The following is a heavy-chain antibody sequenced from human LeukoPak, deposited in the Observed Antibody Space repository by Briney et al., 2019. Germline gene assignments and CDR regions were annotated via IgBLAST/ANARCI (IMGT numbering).Heavy chain of an antibody. CDR1: GFTLSDYA. D-gene: IGHD6-13*01. CDR2: ISNDGYHK. V-gene: IGHV3-30-3*01. CDR3: ARDPVAAAGPNVEYFQH. J-gene: IGHJ1*01. Sequence: GRSLRLSCAASGFTLSDYAVHWVRQAPGKGLEWVAVISNDGYHKYYTDSVKGRFTISRDNSRNTLYLQINSLRAEDTAVYYCARDPVAAAGPNVEYFQHWGQGTLVTVSS.